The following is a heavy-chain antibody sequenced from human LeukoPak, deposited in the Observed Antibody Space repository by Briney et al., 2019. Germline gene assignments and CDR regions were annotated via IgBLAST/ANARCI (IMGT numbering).Heavy chain of an antibody. D-gene: IGHD2-2*01. V-gene: IGHV3-48*01. J-gene: IGHJ3*02. CDR2: ISSSSSTI. Sequence: GGSLRLSCAASGFTFSSYSMNWVRQAPGKGLEWVSYISSSSSTIYYADSVKGRFTISRDNAKNSLYLQMNSLRAEDTAVYYCARSEPTVVPAAPDAFDIWGQGTMVTVSS. CDR1: GFTFSSYS. CDR3: ARSEPTVVPAAPDAFDI.